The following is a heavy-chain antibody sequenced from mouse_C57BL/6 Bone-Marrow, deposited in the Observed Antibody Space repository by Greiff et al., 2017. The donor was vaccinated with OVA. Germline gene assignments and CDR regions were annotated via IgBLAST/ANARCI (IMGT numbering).Heavy chain of an antibody. D-gene: IGHD3-3*01. V-gene: IGHV1-83*01. CDR2: YPGSGNTY. J-gene: IGHJ3*01. CDR1: YTFTDYYM. CDR3: PREGRGTWFAY. Sequence: VQLQQSGPELVKPGASVKMSCKASGYTFTDYYMHWVKQKPGKGLEWIGEIYPGSGNTYYNEKFKGKATLTADTSSSTAYMQLSSLTSEDSAVYCCAPREGRGTWFAYWGQGTLVTVSA.